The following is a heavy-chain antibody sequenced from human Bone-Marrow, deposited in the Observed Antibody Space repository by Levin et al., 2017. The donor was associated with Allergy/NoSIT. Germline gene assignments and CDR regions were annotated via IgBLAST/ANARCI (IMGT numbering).Heavy chain of an antibody. CDR1: GFAFNTYG. CDR3: AKVHPYGEYDHGMDV. D-gene: IGHD5-12*01. V-gene: IGHV3-30*18. J-gene: IGHJ6*02. CDR2: ISYDGTDK. Sequence: GESLKISCAASGFAFNTYGMHWVRQAPGKGLEWVAVISYDGTDKYYVDSVKGRFTISRDNFKNTLHLQMNSLRAEDTAIYFCAKVHPYGEYDHGMDVWGQGTTVTVSS.